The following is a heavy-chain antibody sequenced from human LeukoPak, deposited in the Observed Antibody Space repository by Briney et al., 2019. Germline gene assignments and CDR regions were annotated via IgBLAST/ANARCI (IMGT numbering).Heavy chain of an antibody. CDR1: GFTVSSNY. CDR2: ISGSGGST. V-gene: IGHV3-23*01. Sequence: PGGSLRLSCAASGFTVSSNYMSWVRQAPGKGLEWVSAISGSGGSTYYADSVKGRFTISRDNSKNTLYLQMNSLRAEDTAVYYCAKDPHNWNARTDYWGQGTLVTVSS. J-gene: IGHJ4*02. D-gene: IGHD1-1*01. CDR3: AKDPHNWNARTDY.